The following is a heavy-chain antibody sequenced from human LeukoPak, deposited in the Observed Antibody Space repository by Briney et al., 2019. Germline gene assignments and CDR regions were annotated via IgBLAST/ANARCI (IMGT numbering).Heavy chain of an antibody. Sequence: SQTLSLTCAVSGGSISSGGYSWSWIRQPPGKGLEWIGYIYHSGSTYYNPSLKSRVTIPVDRSKNQFSLKLSSVTAADTAVYYCARTANWFDPWGQGTLVTVSS. D-gene: IGHD2-21*02. J-gene: IGHJ5*02. V-gene: IGHV4-30-2*01. CDR1: GGSISSGGYS. CDR3: ARTANWFDP. CDR2: IYHSGST.